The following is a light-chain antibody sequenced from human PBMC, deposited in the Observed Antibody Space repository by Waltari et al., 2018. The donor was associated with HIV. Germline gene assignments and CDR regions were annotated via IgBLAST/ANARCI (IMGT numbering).Light chain of an antibody. J-gene: IGKJ1*01. V-gene: IGKV4-1*01. Sequence: DIVMIQSPDSLTVSLGERATINCTSSPSILYSADNKNYLTWYQQKPGQPPKLLIYWASTRESGVPDRFSGSGSGTDFTLTISSLQAEDVAFYYCQQYYSTPWTFGQGTKVEIK. CDR2: WAS. CDR1: PSILYSADNKNY. CDR3: QQYYSTPWT.